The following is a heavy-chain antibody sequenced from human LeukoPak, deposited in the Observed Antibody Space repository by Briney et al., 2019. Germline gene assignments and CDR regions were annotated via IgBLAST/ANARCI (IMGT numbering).Heavy chain of an antibody. V-gene: IGHV4-34*01. CDR1: GGSFSGYY. J-gene: IGHJ4*02. CDR3: ARDRGYSSSWYFDY. Sequence: ASETLSLTCAVYGGSFSGYYWSWIRQPPGKGLEWIGEINHSGSTNYNPSLKGRVTISVDTSKNQFSLKLSSVTAADTAVYYCARDRGYSSSWYFDYWGQGTLVTVSS. D-gene: IGHD6-13*01. CDR2: INHSGST.